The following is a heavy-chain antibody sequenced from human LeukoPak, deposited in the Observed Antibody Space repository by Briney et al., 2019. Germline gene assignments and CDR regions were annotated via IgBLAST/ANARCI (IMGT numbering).Heavy chain of an antibody. D-gene: IGHD6-19*01. CDR2: INSDGGST. V-gene: IGHV3-74*01. CDR1: GFSFINYW. Sequence: GGSLRLSCAASGFSFINYWMHWVRQAPGKGLVWVSRINSDGGSTSYADSVKGRFTISRDNAKNTLYLEMNSLRVEDTAVYYCARDLNSGIDYWGQGTLVSVSS. CDR3: ARDLNSGIDY. J-gene: IGHJ4*02.